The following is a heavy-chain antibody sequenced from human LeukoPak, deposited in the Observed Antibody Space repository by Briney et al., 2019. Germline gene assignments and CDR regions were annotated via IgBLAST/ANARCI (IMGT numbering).Heavy chain of an antibody. Sequence: TGGSLRLSCAASGFTISSYAMSWVRQAPGKGLEWVSAISGSGGSTYYADSVKGRFTISRDNSKNTLYLQMNSLRAEDTAVYYCAKDIPTLAEYYYDSSGYFDYWGQGTLVTVSS. CDR3: AKDIPTLAEYYYDSSGYFDY. CDR2: ISGSGGST. D-gene: IGHD3-22*01. J-gene: IGHJ4*02. CDR1: GFTISSYA. V-gene: IGHV3-23*01.